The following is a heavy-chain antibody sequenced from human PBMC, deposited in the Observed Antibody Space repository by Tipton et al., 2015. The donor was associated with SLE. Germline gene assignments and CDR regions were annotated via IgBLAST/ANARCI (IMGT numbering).Heavy chain of an antibody. D-gene: IGHD3-10*01. CDR2: ISSSGSTI. Sequence: GSLRLSCAASGFTFGDYYMSWIRQAPGKGLEWVSYISSSGSTIYYADSVKGRFTISRDNAKSSLYLQMNSLRAEDTAVYYCVRVGWFGGYGGFDLWGRGTLVTVSS. CDR3: VRVGWFGGYGGFDL. V-gene: IGHV3-11*01. CDR1: GFTFGDYY. J-gene: IGHJ2*01.